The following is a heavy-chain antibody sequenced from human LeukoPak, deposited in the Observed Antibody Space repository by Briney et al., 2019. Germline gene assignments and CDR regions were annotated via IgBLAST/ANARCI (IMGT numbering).Heavy chain of an antibody. CDR1: GYTFTGYD. J-gene: IGHJ4*02. V-gene: IGHV1-8*03. CDR2: MNANSGNT. CDR3: ARGRAVAGRSPLDLGY. D-gene: IGHD6-19*01. Sequence: ASVKVSCKASGYTFTGYDINWVRHATRQGLEWMGWMNANSGNTGYAQKFQGRVTITRNTSISTAYMELSSLRSEDTAVYYCARGRAVAGRSPLDLGYWGQGTLVTVSS.